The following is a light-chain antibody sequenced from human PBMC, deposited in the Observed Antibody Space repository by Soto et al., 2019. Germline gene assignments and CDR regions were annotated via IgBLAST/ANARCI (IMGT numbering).Light chain of an antibody. CDR2: DAS. CDR3: QQRSKWRT. V-gene: IGKV3D-20*02. CDR1: QSVSSNY. J-gene: IGKJ1*01. Sequence: ELVLTQSPGTLSLSPGERATLSCRASQSVSSNYLAWYQQKPGQAPRLLIYDASTRATGIPARFSGSGSGTEFTLTISSLEPEDFAVYYCQQRSKWRTFGQGTKVDI.